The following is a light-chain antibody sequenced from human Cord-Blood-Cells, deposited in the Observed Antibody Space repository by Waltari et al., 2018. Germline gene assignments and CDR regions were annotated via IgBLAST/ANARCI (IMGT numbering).Light chain of an antibody. CDR2: DAY. V-gene: IGKV3-11*01. CDR3: QQRSNWPRT. J-gene: IGKJ5*01. CDR1: QSVSSY. Sequence: EIVLTQSPATLSLSPGESATLSCRASQSVSSYLAWYQQKPGQAPRLLIYDAYNRATGIPARFSGSGSGTDFTLTISSLEPEDFAVYYCQQRSNWPRTFGQGTRLEIK.